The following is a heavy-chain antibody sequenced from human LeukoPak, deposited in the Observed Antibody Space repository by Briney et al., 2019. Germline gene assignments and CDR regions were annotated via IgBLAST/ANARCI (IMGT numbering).Heavy chain of an antibody. D-gene: IGHD6-13*01. CDR2: ISYDGSNK. Sequence: PSGGSLRLSCAASGFTFSSYAMHWVRQAPGKGLEWVAVISYDGSNKYYADSVKGRFTISRDNSKNTLYLQMNSLRAEDTAVYYCAKARVGEAGACDYWGQGTLVTVSS. V-gene: IGHV3-30-3*01. CDR3: AKARVGEAGACDY. CDR1: GFTFSSYA. J-gene: IGHJ4*02.